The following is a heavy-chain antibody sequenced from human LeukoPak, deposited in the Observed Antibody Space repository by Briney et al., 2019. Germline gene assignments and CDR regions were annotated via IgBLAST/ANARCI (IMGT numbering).Heavy chain of an antibody. CDR2: ISGSGGST. Sequence: GXEGVSAISGSGGSTYYADSVKGRFTISRDNSKNTLYLQMNSLRAEDTAVYYCAKANYGDYDYWGQGTLVTVSS. D-gene: IGHD4-17*01. CDR3: AKANYGDYDY. J-gene: IGHJ4*02. V-gene: IGHV3-23*01.